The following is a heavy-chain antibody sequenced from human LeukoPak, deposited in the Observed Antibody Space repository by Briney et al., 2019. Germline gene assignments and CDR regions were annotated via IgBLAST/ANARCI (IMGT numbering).Heavy chain of an antibody. CDR3: VTQGNWT. J-gene: IGHJ4*02. CDR2: INTDGSSP. Sequence: GGSLRLSCAASGFTFSAYWMHWVRQAPAKGLVWVSRINTDGSSPTYAPSVKGRFTISRHNDKNRLYLEMTSLTAEETAVSYCVTQGNWTWGQGTLVTVSS. CDR1: GFTFSAYW. D-gene: IGHD1-1*01. V-gene: IGHV3-74*01.